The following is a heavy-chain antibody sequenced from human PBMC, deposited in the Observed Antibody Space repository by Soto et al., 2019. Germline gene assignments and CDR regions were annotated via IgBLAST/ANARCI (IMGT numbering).Heavy chain of an antibody. Sequence: SETLSLTCTVSGGPISSYYWSWIRQPAGKGLEWIGRIYMNGSTNYNPSLKSRVTVSVDTSKSQFSLMLNSVTAADTAVYYCVRDGSSGWYYYGMDVWGQGTPVTV. V-gene: IGHV4-4*07. CDR3: VRDGSSGWYYYGMDV. J-gene: IGHJ6*02. CDR1: GGPISSYY. CDR2: IYMNGST. D-gene: IGHD6-19*01.